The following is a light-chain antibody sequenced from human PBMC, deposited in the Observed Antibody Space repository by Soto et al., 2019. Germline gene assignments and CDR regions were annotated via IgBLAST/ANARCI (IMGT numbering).Light chain of an antibody. J-gene: IGLJ1*01. V-gene: IGLV2-23*01. Sequence: QSVLTQPASVSGSPGQSITISCTGTSSDVGSYNLVSWYQQHPGKAPKLMIYEGSKRPSGVSNRFSGSKSGNTASLTISGLQAEEEADYSCCSYAGSSTYVFGTG. CDR2: EGS. CDR3: CSYAGSSTYV. CDR1: SSDVGSYNL.